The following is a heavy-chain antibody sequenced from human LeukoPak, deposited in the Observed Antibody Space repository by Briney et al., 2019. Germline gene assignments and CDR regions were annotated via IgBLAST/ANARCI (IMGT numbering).Heavy chain of an antibody. V-gene: IGHV4-39*02. CDR2: IYSTGST. CDR1: GGSISSGAYY. D-gene: IGHD3-16*01. Sequence: SETLSLTCIVSGGSISSGAYYWAWIRQSPGKGLEWIGSIYSTGSTYKNPSLKSRVTISIDTSKNQFSLKLNSVTAADTAVFYCAREPITSGGNDAFDIWGQGTMVTVSS. J-gene: IGHJ3*02. CDR3: AREPITSGGNDAFDI.